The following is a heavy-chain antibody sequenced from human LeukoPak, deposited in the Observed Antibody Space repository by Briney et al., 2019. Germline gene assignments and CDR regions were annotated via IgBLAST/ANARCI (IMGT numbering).Heavy chain of an antibody. CDR1: AFTFSSYS. Sequence: GGSLRLSCAASAFTFSSYSMNWVRQAPGNGLEWVSYISISSIIYYADSVKGRFTISRDNAKNSLYLQMNSMRAEDTAVYYCARHYYDSSGYYYRESYWGQGTLVTVSS. J-gene: IGHJ4*02. D-gene: IGHD3-22*01. CDR3: ARHYYDSSGYYYRESY. CDR2: ISISSII. V-gene: IGHV3-48*01.